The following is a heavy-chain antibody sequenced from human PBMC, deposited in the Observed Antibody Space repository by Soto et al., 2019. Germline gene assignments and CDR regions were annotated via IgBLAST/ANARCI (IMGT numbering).Heavy chain of an antibody. J-gene: IGHJ4*02. Sequence: SETLSLTCTVSGDSVSRADSYWSWVRQPPGKGLEWIGYICCSGSTEYNPSLRGRVIISVDRSKNQLSLKLSTVTAADTAVYYCAREPLDWGQGTLVTVSS. CDR2: ICCSGST. CDR1: GDSVSRADSY. CDR3: AREPLD. V-gene: IGHV4-61*08.